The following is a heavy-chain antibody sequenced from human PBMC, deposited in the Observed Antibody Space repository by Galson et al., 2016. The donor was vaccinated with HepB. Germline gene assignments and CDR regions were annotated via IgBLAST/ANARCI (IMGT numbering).Heavy chain of an antibody. Sequence: SLRLSCAASGFSLVNAWMSWVRQAPGRGLEWIARIKSKTDRGTIEYAAPVKGRFTISRDDSENTLYLQMNNLRTEDTAVYYCTAELELPRYYFDYWGQGTLVTVSS. CDR2: IKSKTDRGTI. CDR3: TAELELPRYYFDY. CDR1: GFSLVNAW. J-gene: IGHJ4*02. V-gene: IGHV3-15*01. D-gene: IGHD1-7*01.